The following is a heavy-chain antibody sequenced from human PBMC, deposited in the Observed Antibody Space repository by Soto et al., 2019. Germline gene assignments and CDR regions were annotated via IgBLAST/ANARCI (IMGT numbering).Heavy chain of an antibody. CDR1: GGSISSYY. J-gene: IGHJ3*02. Sequence: ETLSLTCTVSGGSISSYYWSRIRQPAGKGLEWIGRIYTSGSTNYNPSLKSRVTMSVDTSKNQFSLKLSSVTAADTAVYYCASKYYYDSSGYYPDDAFDIWGQGTMVTVSS. D-gene: IGHD3-22*01. CDR2: IYTSGST. CDR3: ASKYYYDSSGYYPDDAFDI. V-gene: IGHV4-4*07.